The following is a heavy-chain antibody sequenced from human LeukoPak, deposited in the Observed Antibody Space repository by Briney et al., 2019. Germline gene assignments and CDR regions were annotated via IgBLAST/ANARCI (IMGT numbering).Heavy chain of an antibody. V-gene: IGHV3-66*02. J-gene: IGHJ5*02. CDR2: IYSGGST. CDR1: GFTFSDYY. D-gene: IGHD3-3*01. Sequence: GGSLRLSCAASGFTFSDYYMSWVRQAPGKGLEWVSVIYSGGSTYYADSVKGRFTISRDNSKNTLYLQMNSLRAEDTAVYYCAREFTIFGVVITGPFDPWGQGTLVTVSS. CDR3: AREFTIFGVVITGPFDP.